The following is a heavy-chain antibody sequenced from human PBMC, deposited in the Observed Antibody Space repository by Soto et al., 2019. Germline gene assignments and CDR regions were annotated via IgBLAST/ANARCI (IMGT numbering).Heavy chain of an antibody. J-gene: IGHJ4*02. CDR3: ARSDYDSSGYYYFFY. Sequence: SETLSLTCTVSGGSISSYYWSWIRQPPGKGLEWIGYIYYSGSTNYNPSLKSRVTISVDTSKNQFSLKLSSVTAAATAVYYCARSDYDSSGYYYFFYRGQGTLVTV. V-gene: IGHV4-59*01. D-gene: IGHD3-22*01. CDR1: GGSISSYY. CDR2: IYYSGST.